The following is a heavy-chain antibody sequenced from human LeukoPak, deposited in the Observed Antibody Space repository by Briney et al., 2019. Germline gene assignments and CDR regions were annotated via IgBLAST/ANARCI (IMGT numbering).Heavy chain of an antibody. D-gene: IGHD2-21*01. CDR1: DHTLNIYW. Sequence: GESLKISCKESDHTLNIYWIAWVRQMPGRGLEWMGIIFLDDSQIEYNPSFQGQITISADKSVKTAYLQWDSLQTSDTALYYCATSTYSVAAHIDYWGQGTPVTVST. CDR2: IFLDDSQI. J-gene: IGHJ4*02. V-gene: IGHV5-51*01. CDR3: ATSTYSVAAHIDY.